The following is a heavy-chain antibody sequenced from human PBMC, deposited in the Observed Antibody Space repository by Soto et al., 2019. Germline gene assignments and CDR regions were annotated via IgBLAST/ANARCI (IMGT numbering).Heavy chain of an antibody. V-gene: IGHV3-30-3*01. D-gene: IGHD3-22*01. CDR3: ARDGSDSSGTSDAFDI. Sequence: QVQLVESGGGVVQPGRSLRLSCAASGFTFSSYAMHWVRQAPGKGLEWVAVISYDGSNKYYADSVKGRFTISRDNSKNTLYLQMNSLRAEDTAVYYCARDGSDSSGTSDAFDIWGQGTMVTVSS. CDR1: GFTFSSYA. J-gene: IGHJ3*02. CDR2: ISYDGSNK.